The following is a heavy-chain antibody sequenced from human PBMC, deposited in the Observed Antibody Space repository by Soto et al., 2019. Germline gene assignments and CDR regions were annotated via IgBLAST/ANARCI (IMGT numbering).Heavy chain of an antibody. Sequence: VGSLGSSFRALGFPFTRYSRNWFRRAPGKGLEWVSSISSTTNYIYYGDSMKGRFTISRDNAKNSLYLEMNSLRAEDTAVYYCARESEDLTSNFDYWGQGTLVTVSS. J-gene: IGHJ4*02. CDR1: GFPFTRYS. CDR3: ARESEDLTSNFDY. CDR2: ISSTTNYI. V-gene: IGHV3-21*06.